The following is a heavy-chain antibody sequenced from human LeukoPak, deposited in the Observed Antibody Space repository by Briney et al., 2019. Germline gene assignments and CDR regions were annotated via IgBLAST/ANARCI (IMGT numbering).Heavy chain of an antibody. CDR3: TRRRIAVAVTFDY. J-gene: IGHJ4*02. CDR1: GFTFSSYE. D-gene: IGHD6-19*01. CDR2: IRSTPYGGTT. V-gene: IGHV3-49*04. Sequence: SLRLSCAASGFTFSSYEMNWVRQAPGKGLEWVGFIRSTPYGGTTEYAASVKGRFTISRDDSRSLVYLQMNSLETEDTAVYYCTRRRIAVAVTFDYWGQGTLVTVSS.